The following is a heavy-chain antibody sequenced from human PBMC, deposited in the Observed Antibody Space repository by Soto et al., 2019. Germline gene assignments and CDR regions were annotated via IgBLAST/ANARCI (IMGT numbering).Heavy chain of an antibody. V-gene: IGHV5-51*01. Sequence: PGESLKISCKGSGYSFTSYWIGWVRQMPGKGLEWMGIIYPGDSDTRYSPSFQGQVTISTDKSISTAYLQWSSLKASDTAMYYCARLDYYDSSGFLEDYYYGMDVWGQGTTVTVSS. D-gene: IGHD3-22*01. J-gene: IGHJ6*02. CDR1: GYSFTSYW. CDR3: ARLDYYDSSGFLEDYYYGMDV. CDR2: IYPGDSDT.